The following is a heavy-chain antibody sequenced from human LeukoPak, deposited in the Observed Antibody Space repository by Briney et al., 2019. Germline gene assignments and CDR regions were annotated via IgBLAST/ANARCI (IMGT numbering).Heavy chain of an antibody. V-gene: IGHV3-23*01. CDR2: ISGSGGST. CDR3: AKDREYYDILTGYSPGDY. CDR1: GFTFSSYA. D-gene: IGHD3-9*01. Sequence: GGSLRLSCAASGFTFSSYAMSWVRQAPGKGLEWVSAISGSGGSTYYADSVKGRFTISRDNSKNTLYLQMNSLRAEDTAVYYCAKDREYYDILTGYSPGDYWGQGTLVTVSS. J-gene: IGHJ4*02.